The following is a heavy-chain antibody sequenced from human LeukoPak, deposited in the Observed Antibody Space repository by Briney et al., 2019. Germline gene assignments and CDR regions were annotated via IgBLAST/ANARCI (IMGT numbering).Heavy chain of an antibody. D-gene: IGHD3-16*01. V-gene: IGHV4-59*12. CDR3: AGDRGGTLDY. CDR2: IYYSGST. CDR1: GGSISSYY. Sequence: SETLSLTCSVSGGSISSYYWSWIRQPPGKGLEWIGYIYYSGSTYYNPSLKSRVTISVDTSKNQFSLKLSSVTAADTAVYYCAGDRGGTLDYWGQGTLVTVSS. J-gene: IGHJ4*02.